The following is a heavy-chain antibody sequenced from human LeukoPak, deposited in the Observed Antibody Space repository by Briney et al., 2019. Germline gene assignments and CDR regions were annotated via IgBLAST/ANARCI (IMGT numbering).Heavy chain of an antibody. Sequence: GGSLRLSCAASGFTFSSYAMHWVRQAPGKGLEWVAVISYDGSNKYYADSVKGRFTISRDNSKNTLYLQMNSLRAEDTAVYYCARDTGREQLAPPEDYWGQGTLVTVSP. CDR2: ISYDGSNK. V-gene: IGHV3-30*01. CDR1: GFTFSSYA. J-gene: IGHJ4*02. CDR3: ARDTGREQLAPPEDY. D-gene: IGHD6-6*01.